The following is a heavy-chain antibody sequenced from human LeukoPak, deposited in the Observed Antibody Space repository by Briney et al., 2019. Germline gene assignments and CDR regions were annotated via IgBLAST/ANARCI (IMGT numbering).Heavy chain of an antibody. CDR2: IYYSGST. CDR1: GGSISSSSYY. J-gene: IGHJ5*01. D-gene: IGHD1-26*01. Sequence: KASETLSLTCTVSGGSISSSSYYWAWIRQPPGKGLEWIGNIYYSGSTYYNPSLKSRVTISVDTSKNQFSLNLSSVTAADTAVYYCARRNSGSYDSWGQGTLVTVSS. CDR3: ARRNSGSYDS. V-gene: IGHV4-39*01.